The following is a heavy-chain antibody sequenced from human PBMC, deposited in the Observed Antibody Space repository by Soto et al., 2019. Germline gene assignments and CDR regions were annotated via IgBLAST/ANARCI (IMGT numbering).Heavy chain of an antibody. D-gene: IGHD1-26*01. CDR1: GGSVSIYY. CDR3: ARRGGTSMDV. CDR2: INHSGST. J-gene: IGHJ6*02. V-gene: IGHV4-34*01. Sequence: SETLSLTCAVYGGSVSIYYWSWIRQPPGKGLEWIGEINHSGSTNYNPSLKSRVNISVDTSKNQFSLKLSSVTAADTAVYYCARRGGTSMDVWGQGTTVTVSS.